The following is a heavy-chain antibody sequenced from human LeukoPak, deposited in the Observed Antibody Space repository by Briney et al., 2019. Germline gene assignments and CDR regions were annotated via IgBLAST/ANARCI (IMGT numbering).Heavy chain of an antibody. CDR1: GFTFSSYS. J-gene: IGHJ3*02. CDR2: ISSSSSYI. CDR3: ARAVPVLRFLEWLLNAFYI. Sequence: GGSLRLSCAASGFTFSSYSMNWVRQAPGKGLEWVSSISSSSSYIYYADSVKGRFTISRDNAKNSLYLQMNSLRAEDTAVYYCARAVPVLRFLEWLLNAFYIWGQGTMVTVSS. D-gene: IGHD3-3*01. V-gene: IGHV3-21*01.